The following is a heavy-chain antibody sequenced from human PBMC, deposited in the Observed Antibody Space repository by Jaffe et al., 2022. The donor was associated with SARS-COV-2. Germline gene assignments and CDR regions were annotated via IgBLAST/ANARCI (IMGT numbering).Heavy chain of an antibody. CDR2: VYYNEDSSSSGTT. CDR1: GGSITTSSFF. CDR3: ATQWGNFAHHDAFDV. D-gene: IGHD3-16*01. J-gene: IGHJ3*01. V-gene: IGHV4-39*02. Sequence: QLQELGPGLVRASETLSLTCTVSGGSITTSSFFWGWLRQPPGEGLEWIGTVYYNEDSSSSGTTYYNPSLKSRVTIAVDTSKKYFSLNLASVTAADTAIYYCATQWGNFAHHDAFDVWGLGTMVAISS.